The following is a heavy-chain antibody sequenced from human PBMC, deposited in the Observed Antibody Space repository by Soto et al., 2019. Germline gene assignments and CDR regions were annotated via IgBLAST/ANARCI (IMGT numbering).Heavy chain of an antibody. CDR3: ASLGVGDWANYYYYYGMDV. V-gene: IGHV3-23*01. D-gene: IGHD2-21*02. CDR2: VTANGGST. Sequence: GGSLRLSCAASGFTFSVYAMTWVRQAPGKGLEWVSAVTANGGSTYSADSVKGRFTISRDNSKNTLFLQMNSLRAEDTAVYYCASLGVGDWANYYYYYGMDVWGQGTTVTVSS. J-gene: IGHJ6*02. CDR1: GFTFSVYA.